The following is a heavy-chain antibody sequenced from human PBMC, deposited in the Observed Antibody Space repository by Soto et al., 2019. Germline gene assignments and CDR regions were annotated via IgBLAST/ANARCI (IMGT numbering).Heavy chain of an antibody. D-gene: IGHD3-10*01. CDR2: IFYSGTT. CDR3: AGDGRGGGYDYYMDV. CDR1: GGSISSHY. Sequence: QVHLQESGPGLVKPSETLSLTCTVSGGSISSHYWSWIRQPPGKGLEWIGYIFYSGTTTYNPSLRSRVTISVDTSQNQFSLRLRSVTAADTAVYYCAGDGRGGGYDYYMDVWGKGTTVTVSS. J-gene: IGHJ6*03. V-gene: IGHV4-59*11.